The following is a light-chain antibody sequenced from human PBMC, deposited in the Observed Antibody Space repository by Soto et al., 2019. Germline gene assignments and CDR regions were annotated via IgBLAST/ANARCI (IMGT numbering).Light chain of an antibody. CDR3: QQYNNWPPVYT. Sequence: EIVMTQSPATLSVSPGERATLSCRASQSVSSNLAWYQQNPGQAPRLLIYGASTRATGIPARFSGSGSGTEFTLSSRGLQSEDFAVYYCQQYNNWPPVYTFGQGNKLEIK. V-gene: IGKV3-15*01. J-gene: IGKJ2*01. CDR2: GAS. CDR1: QSVSSN.